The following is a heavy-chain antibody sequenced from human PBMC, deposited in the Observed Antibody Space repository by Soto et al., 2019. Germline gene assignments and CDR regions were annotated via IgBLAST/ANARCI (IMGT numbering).Heavy chain of an antibody. V-gene: IGHV3-74*01. CDR2: INNDGSTT. D-gene: IGHD2-2*01. J-gene: IGHJ3*02. Sequence: EVQLVESGGDLVQPGGSLRLSCAASGFTLSNYWMHWVRQAPGKGLVWVSRINNDGSTTHYTDSVKGRFTISRDNAKNTLYLQMHSLRAEDTAVSYCVRLTSGVVAFDIWGQAPMITVSS. CDR3: VRLTSGVVAFDI. CDR1: GFTLSNYW.